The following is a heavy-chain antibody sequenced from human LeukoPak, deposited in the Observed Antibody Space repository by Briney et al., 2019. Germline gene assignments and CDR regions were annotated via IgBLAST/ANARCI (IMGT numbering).Heavy chain of an antibody. D-gene: IGHD5-18*01. CDR3: ASCSAGGYSYGYPTEHYDYYGMDV. CDR1: GATFSSYA. J-gene: IGHJ6*04. V-gene: IGHV1-69*13. Sequence: SVKVSCNGSGATFSSYAISWVRQAPGQGLEWMGGFIPIFGTANYAQKFQGRVTITADESTSTAYMELSSLRSEDTAVYYWASCSAGGYSYGYPTEHYDYYGMDVWGKGTTVTVSS. CDR2: FIPIFGTA.